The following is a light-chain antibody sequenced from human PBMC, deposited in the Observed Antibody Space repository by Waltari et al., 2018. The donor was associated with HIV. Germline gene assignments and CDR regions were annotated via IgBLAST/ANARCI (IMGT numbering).Light chain of an antibody. V-gene: IGLV1-47*01. CDR1: NSNIGKHY. CDR2: RND. Sequence: QSVLTQPPSASGTPGQRVTISCSGSNSNIGKHYVYWYQQLPGTAPKLLIHRNDQRPSLVPDRFSASKSGTSVSLAISGLRTEDEADYYCAAWDDSLSGWVFGGGTSLTVL. J-gene: IGLJ3*02. CDR3: AAWDDSLSGWV.